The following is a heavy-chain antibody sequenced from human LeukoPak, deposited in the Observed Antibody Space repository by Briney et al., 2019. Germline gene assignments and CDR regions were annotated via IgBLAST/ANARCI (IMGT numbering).Heavy chain of an antibody. J-gene: IGHJ4*02. CDR1: GFTFSSYA. D-gene: IGHD3-22*01. CDR3: AKSGYHSSGYYYLDY. Sequence: GGSLRLSCAASGFTFSSYAMSWVRQAPGKGLEWVSAISGSGGSTYYADSVKGRFTISRDNSKNTLYLQMNSLRAEDTAVYYCAKSGYHSSGYYYLDYWGQGTLVTVSS. V-gene: IGHV3-23*01. CDR2: ISGSGGST.